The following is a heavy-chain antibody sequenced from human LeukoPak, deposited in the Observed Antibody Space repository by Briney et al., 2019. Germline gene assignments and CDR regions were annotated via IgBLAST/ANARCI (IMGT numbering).Heavy chain of an antibody. D-gene: IGHD4-23*01. V-gene: IGHV4-59*11. J-gene: IGHJ3*02. Sequence: PSETLSLTCTVSGGSISSHYWSWIRQPPGKGLEWIGYIYYSGRTNYNPSLKSRVTISVDPSKNQSSLQLSSVAAADAAVYYYARSPRYGGVAFDIWGQGTMVTVSS. CDR1: GGSISSHY. CDR2: IYYSGRT. CDR3: ARSPRYGGVAFDI.